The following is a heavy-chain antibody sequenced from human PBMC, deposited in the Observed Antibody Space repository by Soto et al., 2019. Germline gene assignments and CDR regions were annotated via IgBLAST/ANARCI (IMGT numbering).Heavy chain of an antibody. CDR1: GGSISTSDYH. Sequence: SETLSLTCTVSGGSISTSDYHWGWIRQPPGRGLEWIGSIYYRGATYYNVSLKSRLAISIDTSNNQFSLKLTSLTAADTAVFYCVRLKHDFWSGYRVDNWGQGTLVTVSS. D-gene: IGHD3-3*01. CDR3: VRLKHDFWSGYRVDN. CDR2: IYYRGAT. J-gene: IGHJ4*02. V-gene: IGHV4-39*01.